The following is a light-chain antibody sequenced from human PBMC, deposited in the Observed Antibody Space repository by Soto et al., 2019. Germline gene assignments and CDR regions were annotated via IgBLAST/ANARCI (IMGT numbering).Light chain of an antibody. CDR3: CSFAGL. V-gene: IGLV2-11*01. CDR1: SSDVGRYNY. J-gene: IGLJ2*01. CDR2: DVT. Sequence: QSVLTQPRSVSGSPGQSVALSCAGTSSDVGRYNYVSWYQQYPGKAPKLIIYDVTKRPSGVPDRFSGSKSGNTASLTISGLQAEDEADYYCCSFAGLFGGGTKLTVL.